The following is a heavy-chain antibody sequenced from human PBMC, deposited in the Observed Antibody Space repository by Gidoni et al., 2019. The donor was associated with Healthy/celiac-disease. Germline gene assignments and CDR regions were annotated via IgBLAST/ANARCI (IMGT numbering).Heavy chain of an antibody. V-gene: IGHV1-69*01. J-gene: IGHJ4*02. D-gene: IGHD1-26*01. CDR1: GGTFRSYA. CDR3: ARLGASHPRKHDY. CDR2: IIPIFGTA. Sequence: QVQLVQSGDEVKKPGSPVKVSCKAAGGTFRSYAISWVRQAPGQGLEWMGGIIPIFGTANYAQKFQGRVTITADESTSTAYMELSSLRSEDTAVYYCARLGASHPRKHDYWGQGTLVTVSS.